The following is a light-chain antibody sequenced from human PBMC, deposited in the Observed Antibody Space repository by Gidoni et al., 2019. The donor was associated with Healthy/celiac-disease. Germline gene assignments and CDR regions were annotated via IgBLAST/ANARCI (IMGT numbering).Light chain of an antibody. V-gene: IGKV1-5*01. Sequence: DIQMTQSPSTLSASLGDRVTITCRASQSISSWLAWYQQKPGKAPKLLIYDASSLECGVPSRFSGSGSGTEFTLTISSLQPDDFATYYCQQYNSWTFGQGTKVEIK. CDR2: DAS. J-gene: IGKJ1*01. CDR3: QQYNSWT. CDR1: QSISSW.